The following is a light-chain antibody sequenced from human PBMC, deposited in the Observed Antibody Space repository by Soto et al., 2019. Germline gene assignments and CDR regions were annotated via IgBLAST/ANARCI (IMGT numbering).Light chain of an antibody. V-gene: IGLV1-40*01. CDR2: GNS. CDR1: SSNIGAGYD. Sequence: QSVLTQPPSVSGAPGQRVTISCTGSSSNIGAGYDVHWYQKLPGTAPKLLIYGNSNRPSGVPDRFSGSKSGTSASLAITGLQAEDEADYYCQSYDCSLSEDVFGTGTKVTVL. CDR3: QSYDCSLSEDV. J-gene: IGLJ1*01.